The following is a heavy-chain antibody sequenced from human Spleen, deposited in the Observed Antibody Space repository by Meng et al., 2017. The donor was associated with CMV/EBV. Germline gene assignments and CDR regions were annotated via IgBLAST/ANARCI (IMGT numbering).Heavy chain of an antibody. V-gene: IGHV4-31*02. D-gene: IGHD2-2*03. CDR1: ISGGSYD. J-gene: IGHJ2*01. Sequence: ISGGSYDWTWIRKHPGKGLEWIGYIYYSGRTYYNPSLKSRVAISVDTSRNRFSLMLTSVTVADTAVYYCARVDIVVVPAAPSPWYFDLWGRGTLVTVSS. CDR2: IYYSGRT. CDR3: ARVDIVVVPAAPSPWYFDL.